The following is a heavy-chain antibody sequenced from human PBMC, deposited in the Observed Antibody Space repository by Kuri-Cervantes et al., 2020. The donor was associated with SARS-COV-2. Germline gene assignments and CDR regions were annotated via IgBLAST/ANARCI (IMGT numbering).Heavy chain of an antibody. J-gene: IGHJ5*02. V-gene: IGHV1-3*02. CDR1: GYTFTSYA. CDR2: SNAGNGNT. CDR3: AREVEGPVVCWFDP. D-gene: IGHD4-23*01. Sequence: ASVKVSCKASGYTFTSYAMHWVRQAPGQRLEWMGWSNAGNGNTKYSQEFQGRVTITRDTSASTAYMELSSLRSDDTAVYYCAREVEGPVVCWFDPWGQGTLVTVSS.